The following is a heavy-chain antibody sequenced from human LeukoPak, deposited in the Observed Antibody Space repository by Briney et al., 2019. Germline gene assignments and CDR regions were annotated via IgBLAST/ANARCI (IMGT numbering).Heavy chain of an antibody. CDR3: ARDLGWYSSSSGVDY. J-gene: IGHJ4*02. Sequence: SETLSLTCTVAGGSISSGGYYWSWIRQPPGKGLEWIGYIYHSGSTYYTPSLKSRVSISVDRSKNQFSLKLSSVTAADTAVYYCARDLGWYSSSSGVDYWGQGTLVTVSS. V-gene: IGHV4-30-2*01. D-gene: IGHD6-6*01. CDR1: GGSISSGGYY. CDR2: IYHSGST.